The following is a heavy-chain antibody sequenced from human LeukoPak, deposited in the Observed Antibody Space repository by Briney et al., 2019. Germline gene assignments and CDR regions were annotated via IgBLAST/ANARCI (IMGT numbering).Heavy chain of an antibody. V-gene: IGHV1-69-2*01. J-gene: IGHJ4*02. CDR3: ATLPRYCSGGSCYG. Sequence: EASVKVSCKVSGHTFTDYYMHWVQQAPGKGLEWMGLVDPEDGETIYAEKFQGRVTITADTSTDTAYMELSSLRSEDTAVYYCATLPRYCSGGSCYGWGQGTLVTVSS. D-gene: IGHD2-15*01. CDR1: GHTFTDYY. CDR2: VDPEDGET.